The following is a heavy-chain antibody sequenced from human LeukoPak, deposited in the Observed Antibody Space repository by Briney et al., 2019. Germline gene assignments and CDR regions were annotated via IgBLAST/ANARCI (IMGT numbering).Heavy chain of an antibody. J-gene: IGHJ4*02. CDR2: ISYDGSNK. V-gene: IGHV3-30-3*01. D-gene: IGHD3-10*01. Sequence: GGSLRLSCAASGFTFSSYEMNWVRQAPGKGLEWVAVISYDGSNKYYADSVKGRFTISRDNSKNTLYLQMNSLRAEDTAVYYCARGPGSGSYSPYGYWGQGTLVTVSS. CDR3: ARGPGSGSYSPYGY. CDR1: GFTFSSYE.